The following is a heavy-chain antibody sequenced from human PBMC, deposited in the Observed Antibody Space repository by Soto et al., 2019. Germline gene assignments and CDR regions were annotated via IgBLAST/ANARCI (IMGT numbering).Heavy chain of an antibody. CDR1: GDSISSSNYY. J-gene: IGHJ4*02. Sequence: QLQLQESGPGLVKPSETLSLTCIVSGDSISSSNYYWAWVRQPPGKGLEWIGSMYYSGNTYYNSSLQSRVTISVDTSKSPFFLKLSSVAAADTAIYYCSTTTGFWGQGILVSVSS. V-gene: IGHV4-39*01. CDR3: STTTGF. D-gene: IGHD1-1*01. CDR2: MYYSGNT.